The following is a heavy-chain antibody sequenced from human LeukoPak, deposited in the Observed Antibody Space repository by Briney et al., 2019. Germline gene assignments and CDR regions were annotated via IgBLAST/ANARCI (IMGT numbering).Heavy chain of an antibody. CDR2: MNPKSGDT. D-gene: IGHD3-10*01. CDR3: ARAGRGSRSSWFDP. CDR1: GYSFTNYD. J-gene: IGHJ5*02. Sequence: GASVKVSCKASGYSFTNYDINWVRQATGQGLEGMGWMNPKSGDTGYSQKFQGRVFITRDTSINTAYMELSSLGSDDTAVYYCARAGRGSRSSWFDPWGQGTLVTVSS. V-gene: IGHV1-8*03.